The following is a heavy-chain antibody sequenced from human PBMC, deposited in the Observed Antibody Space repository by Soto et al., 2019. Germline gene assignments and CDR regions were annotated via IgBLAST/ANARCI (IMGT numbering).Heavy chain of an antibody. CDR2: IYSDGRT. V-gene: IGHV3-53*04. D-gene: IGHD2-2*02. Sequence: GSLRLSCVVSGLPVSTNHMSWVRQAPGKGLEWVSFIYSDGRTFYADSVKGRFTLSRLSSKNTLYLQMNSLRVEDTAVYFCARDGQGEAPYTVGDYWGQGTVVTVSS. J-gene: IGHJ4*02. CDR3: ARDGQGEAPYTVGDY. CDR1: GLPVSTNH.